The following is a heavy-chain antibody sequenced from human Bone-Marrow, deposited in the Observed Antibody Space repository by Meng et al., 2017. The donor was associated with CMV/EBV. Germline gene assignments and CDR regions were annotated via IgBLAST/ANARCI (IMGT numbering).Heavy chain of an antibody. Sequence: SGGSISSGSYYWSWIRQPAGKGLEWIGRIYTSGSTNYNPSLKSRVTISVDTSKNQFSLKLSSVTAADTAVYYCARGWGGDQEAIDYWGQGTLVTVSS. CDR2: IYTSGST. J-gene: IGHJ4*02. CDR3: ARGWGGDQEAIDY. V-gene: IGHV4-61*02. CDR1: GGSISSGSYY. D-gene: IGHD4-17*01.